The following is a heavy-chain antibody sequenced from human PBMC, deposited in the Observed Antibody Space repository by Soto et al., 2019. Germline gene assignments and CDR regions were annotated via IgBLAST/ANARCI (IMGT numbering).Heavy chain of an antibody. D-gene: IGHD2-8*02. CDR2: ITSAGSYI. CDR1: GFTFSNYN. V-gene: IGHV3-21*01. J-gene: IGHJ6*02. Sequence: EVQLVESGGGLVKPGGSLRLACAASGFTFSNYNMNWVRQPPGKGLAWVSSITSAGSYIYYAESLKGRVTISRDNAKKSLFLQMHSLRAEDTALYFCARGILGGVRIDYGMDVWGQGTTVTVYS. CDR3: ARGILGGVRIDYGMDV.